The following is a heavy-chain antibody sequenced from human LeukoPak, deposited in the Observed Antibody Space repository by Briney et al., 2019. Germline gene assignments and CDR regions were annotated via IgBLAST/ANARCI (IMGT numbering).Heavy chain of an antibody. D-gene: IGHD3-22*01. J-gene: IGHJ5*02. CDR2: VDHTGST. Sequence: PSETLSLTCSVSDDSITMYYWTWIRQPPGKGLEWIGYVDHTGSTNYNPSLKSRVTISADTSTNQFSLELSSATAADTAVYYCARWMYYYDDTGFDPWGQGTPVTVSS. V-gene: IGHV4-59*01. CDR1: DDSITMYY. CDR3: ARWMYYYDDTGFDP.